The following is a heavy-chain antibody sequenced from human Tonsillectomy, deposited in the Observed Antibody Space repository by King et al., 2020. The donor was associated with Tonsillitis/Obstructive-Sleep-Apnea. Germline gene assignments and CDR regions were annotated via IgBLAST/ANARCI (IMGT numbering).Heavy chain of an antibody. Sequence: VQLVESGGGLVQPGGSLRLSCTASGFTFSTYEMNWVRQAPGKGLEWVSYISNSGSTISYADSVKGRFTISRDNAKNSLYLQMNRLRVEDTAVYYCASLYSVVVAADEGDYYYYMDVWGKGTTVTVSS. V-gene: IGHV3-48*03. CDR1: GFTFSTYE. CDR3: ASLYSVVVAADEGDYYYYMDV. J-gene: IGHJ6*03. CDR2: ISNSGSTI. D-gene: IGHD2-15*01.